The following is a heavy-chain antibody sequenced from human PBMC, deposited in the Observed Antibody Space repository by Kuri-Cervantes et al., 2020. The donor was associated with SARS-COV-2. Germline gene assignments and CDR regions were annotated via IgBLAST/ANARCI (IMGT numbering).Heavy chain of an antibody. CDR2: ISGSGGST. V-gene: IGHV3-23*01. D-gene: IGHD6-6*01. Sequence: GESLKISCAASGFTFSSYAMSWVRQAPGKGLEWVSAISGSGGSTYYADSVKGRFTISRDNSKNTLYLQMNSLRAEDTAVYYCARDLPVFSSSSYNWFDPWGQGSLVTVSS. CDR1: GFTFSSYA. J-gene: IGHJ5*02. CDR3: ARDLPVFSSSSYNWFDP.